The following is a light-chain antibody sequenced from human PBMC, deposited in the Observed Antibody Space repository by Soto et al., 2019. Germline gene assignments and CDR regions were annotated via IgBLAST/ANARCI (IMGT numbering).Light chain of an antibody. V-gene: IGLV1-47*01. Sequence: QSVLTXPPAXXXXXGQSVTISCSGXXXNIGSNYVYWYQQLPGTAPKLLLHRNNQRPSGVPDRFSGSKSGTSASLAISVLLSEDEADHYCAAWDDSLSGYVFGTATKLTVL. J-gene: IGLJ1*01. CDR1: XXNIGSNY. CDR3: AAWDDSLSGYV. CDR2: RNN.